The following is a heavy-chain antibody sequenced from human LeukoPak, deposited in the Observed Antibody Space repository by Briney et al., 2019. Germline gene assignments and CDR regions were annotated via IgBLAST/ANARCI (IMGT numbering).Heavy chain of an antibody. CDR1: GFTFSTYA. J-gene: IGHJ6*02. D-gene: IGHD6-13*01. CDR2: ITDTSSDT. V-gene: IGHV3-23*01. Sequence: GGSLRLSCAASGFTFSTYAMVWVRQAPGQGLEWVSGITDTSSDTYYAASVKGRFTVSRNNAKNTLYLQMNSLRAEDTAVYYCAKELAAAGAGYYYGMDVWGQGTTVIVSS. CDR3: AKELAAAGAGYYYGMDV.